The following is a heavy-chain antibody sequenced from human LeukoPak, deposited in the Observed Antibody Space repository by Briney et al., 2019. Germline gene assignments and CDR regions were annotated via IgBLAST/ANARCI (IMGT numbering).Heavy chain of an antibody. J-gene: IGHJ4*01. D-gene: IGHD4-17*01. Sequence: SETPSLTCTVSGCSISSSSYYWGWIRQPPGKGLEWIGSIYYSGSTYYNPSLKSRVTISVNTTKNQFSLKLSSVAAADTAVYYCTKATSVNNLLDDWGKGTLVTVSS. CDR2: IYYSGST. CDR1: GCSISSSSYY. V-gene: IGHV4-39*07. CDR3: TKATSVNNLLDD.